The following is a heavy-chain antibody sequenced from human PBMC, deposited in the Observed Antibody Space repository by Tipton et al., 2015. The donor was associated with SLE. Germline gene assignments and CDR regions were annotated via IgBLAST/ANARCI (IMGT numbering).Heavy chain of an antibody. D-gene: IGHD2-2*01. J-gene: IGHJ6*03. V-gene: IGHV4-34*01. CDR1: GGSFSDYY. CDR3: ARGYQLPLGPYYYYYMDV. Sequence: TLSLTCAVYGGSFSDYYWTWIRQPPGKGLEWIGEIDHSRSANYNPSLKSRLTMSVDTSKNQFSLKLTSVTAADTAVYYCARGYQLPLGPYYYYYMDVWGKGTTVTVSS. CDR2: IDHSRSA.